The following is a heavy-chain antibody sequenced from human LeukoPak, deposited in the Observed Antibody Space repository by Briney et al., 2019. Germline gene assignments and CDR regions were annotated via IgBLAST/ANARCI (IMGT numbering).Heavy chain of an antibody. V-gene: IGHV1-2*02. CDR3: ARDHDFWSGYYRKSFWFDP. Sequence: ASVKVSCKTSGYTSTGYYIHWVRQAPGQGLEWMGWINPNSGDTDYAQKFQGRVTMTRDTSISTAYMELSRLRSDDTAVYYCARDHDFWSGYYRKSFWFDPWGQGTLVTVSS. CDR2: INPNSGDT. J-gene: IGHJ5*02. D-gene: IGHD3-3*01. CDR1: GYTSTGYY.